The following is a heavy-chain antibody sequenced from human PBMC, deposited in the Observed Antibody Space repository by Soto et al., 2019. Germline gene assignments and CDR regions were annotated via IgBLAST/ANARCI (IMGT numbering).Heavy chain of an antibody. V-gene: IGHV4-34*01. CDR3: AREGITMVRGVTDY. Sequence: QVQLQQWGAGLLKPSETLSLTCAVYGGSFSGYYWSWIRQPSGKGLEWIGEINHSGSTNYNPSLKSRVTISVDTSKNQFSLKLSSVTAADTAVYYCAREGITMVRGVTDYWGQGTLVTVSS. CDR1: GGSFSGYY. CDR2: INHSGST. J-gene: IGHJ4*02. D-gene: IGHD3-10*01.